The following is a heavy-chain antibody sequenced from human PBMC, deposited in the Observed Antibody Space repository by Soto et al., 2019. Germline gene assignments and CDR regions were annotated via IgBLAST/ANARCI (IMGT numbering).Heavy chain of an antibody. CDR3: ARSVSFRYQLLKRGMDV. CDR1: GGTFSSYA. Sequence: SVTVSCKASGGTFSSYAISWVRQAPGQGLEWMGGIIPIFATANYAQKFQGRVMITVDESTSTAYMELSSLRSEDTAVYYCARSVSFRYQLLKRGMDVWGQGTTGTLSS. J-gene: IGHJ6*02. D-gene: IGHD2-2*01. CDR2: IIPIFATA. V-gene: IGHV1-69*13.